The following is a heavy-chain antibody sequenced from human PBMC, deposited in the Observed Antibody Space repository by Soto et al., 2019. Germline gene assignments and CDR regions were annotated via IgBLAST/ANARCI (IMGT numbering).Heavy chain of an antibody. J-gene: IGHJ4*02. Sequence: EVQLLEAGGGLVQPGGSLRLSCAASGFTFSSYAMNWVRQAPGKGLEWVSAISGSGGSTNYADSVKGRFTISRDNSKNTLYLQMNSLRAEDTAVYYCAKGGGYIREAGDYWGQGTLVTVSS. CDR1: GFTFSSYA. CDR3: AKGGGYIREAGDY. V-gene: IGHV3-23*01. D-gene: IGHD3-10*02. CDR2: ISGSGGST.